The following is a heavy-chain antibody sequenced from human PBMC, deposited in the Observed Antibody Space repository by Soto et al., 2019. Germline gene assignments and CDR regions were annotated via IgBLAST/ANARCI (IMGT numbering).Heavy chain of an antibody. V-gene: IGHV5-51*01. CDR2: IYPGDSDT. Sequence: PGESLKISCKGSGYSFTSYWIGWVRQMPGKGLEWMGIIYPGDSDTRYSPSFQGQVTISADKSISTAYLQWSSLKASDTAMYYCARLPEPGYSYAQPSWYFDYWGQGTLLTVSS. CDR3: ARLPEPGYSYAQPSWYFDY. CDR1: GYSFTSYW. D-gene: IGHD5-18*01. J-gene: IGHJ4*02.